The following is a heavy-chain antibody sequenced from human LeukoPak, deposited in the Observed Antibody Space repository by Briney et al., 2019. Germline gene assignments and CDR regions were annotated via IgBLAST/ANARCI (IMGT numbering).Heavy chain of an antibody. CDR3: ARGVWDYYDSSGYYYSFDY. Sequence: SETLSLTCTVSGGSISSYYWSWIRQPPGKGLEWIGYIYYSGSTNYNPSLKSRVTISVDTSKNQFSLKLSSVTAADTAVYYCARGVWDYYDSSGYYYSFDYWGQGTLVTVSS. D-gene: IGHD3-22*01. CDR2: IYYSGST. V-gene: IGHV4-59*01. CDR1: GGSISSYY. J-gene: IGHJ4*02.